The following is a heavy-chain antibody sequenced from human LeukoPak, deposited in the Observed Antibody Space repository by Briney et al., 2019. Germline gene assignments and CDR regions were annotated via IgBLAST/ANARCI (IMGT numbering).Heavy chain of an antibody. CDR1: GYTFTGYY. J-gene: IGHJ4*02. V-gene: IGHV1-2*02. CDR3: ARGSYCGGDCPDS. CDR2: INPKSGVT. D-gene: IGHD2-21*02. Sequence: AASVKVSCKASGYTFTGYYLHWVRQAPGQGLEWMGWINPKSGVTNYAQRFQGRVTMTRDTSISTAYMELSSLRFDDTAVYYCARGSYCGGDCPDSWGQGTLVTVSS.